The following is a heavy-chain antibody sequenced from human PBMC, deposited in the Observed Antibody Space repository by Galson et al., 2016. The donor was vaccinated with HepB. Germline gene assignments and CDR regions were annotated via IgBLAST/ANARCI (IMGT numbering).Heavy chain of an antibody. CDR2: ISDNGGST. V-gene: IGHV3-23*01. CDR1: GFTFSSYA. D-gene: IGHD2-21*01. J-gene: IGHJ4*02. Sequence: SLRLPCAASGFTFSSYAMSWVRQAPGKGLEWVSGISDNGGSTFYADSVKGRFTISRDNSKNTVYLQMNSLRAEDTAKYYCANPGTYLLYWGQGTLVTVSS. CDR3: ANPGTYLLY.